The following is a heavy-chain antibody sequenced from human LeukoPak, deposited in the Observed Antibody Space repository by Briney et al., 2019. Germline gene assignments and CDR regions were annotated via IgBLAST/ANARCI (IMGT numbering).Heavy chain of an antibody. CDR1: GGTFSSYA. Sequence: SVKVSCKASGGTFSSYAISWVRQAPGRGLEWMGRIIPILGIANYAQKFQGRVTITADKSTSTAYMELSSLRSEDTAVYYCASVLSGIAVAGSFDPWGQGTLVTVSS. CDR3: ASVLSGIAVAGSFDP. D-gene: IGHD6-19*01. V-gene: IGHV1-69*04. CDR2: IIPILGIA. J-gene: IGHJ5*02.